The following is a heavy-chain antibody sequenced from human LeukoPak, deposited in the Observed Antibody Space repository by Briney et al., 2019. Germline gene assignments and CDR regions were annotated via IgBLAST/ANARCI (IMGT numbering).Heavy chain of an antibody. Sequence: GGSLRLSCAASGFTFSSSWMHWVRQAPGKGLVWVSRITRDGSSTTYADSVKGRFTISRDNAKNTLYLQINSLRVEDTAVYYCAREDVGATAARDWGQGTLVTVSS. CDR3: AREDVGATAARD. J-gene: IGHJ4*02. CDR2: ITRDGSST. CDR1: GFTFSSSW. V-gene: IGHV3-74*01. D-gene: IGHD1-26*01.